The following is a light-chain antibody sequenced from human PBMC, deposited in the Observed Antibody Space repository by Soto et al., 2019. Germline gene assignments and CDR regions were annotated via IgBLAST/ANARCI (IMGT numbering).Light chain of an antibody. V-gene: IGLV1-40*01. CDR1: SSNIGAGYD. CDR2: GNS. J-gene: IGLJ1*01. CDR3: QSYDSSLSGLV. Sequence: QSVLTQPPSVSGAPGQRVTISCTGSSSNIGAGYDVHWYQQLPGTAPKLLIYGNSNRPSGVPDRFSGSKSGPSASLDITGLQAEDEADYYCQSYDSSLSGLVFGTGTKLTVL.